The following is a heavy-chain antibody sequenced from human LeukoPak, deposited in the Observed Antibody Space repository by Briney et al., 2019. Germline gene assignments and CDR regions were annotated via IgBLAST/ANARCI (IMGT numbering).Heavy chain of an antibody. CDR2: IYSGSST. CDR3: ARDRSSGWYVYDY. Sequence: GGTLRLSCVASGFTVSSNYMSWVRQAPGKGLEWVSVIYSGSSTYYAESVKGRFTISRNTSKNTLYLQMNSLRADDTAVYYCARDRSSGWYVYDYWGQGTLVTVSS. D-gene: IGHD6-19*01. J-gene: IGHJ4*02. V-gene: IGHV3-53*01. CDR1: GFTVSSNY.